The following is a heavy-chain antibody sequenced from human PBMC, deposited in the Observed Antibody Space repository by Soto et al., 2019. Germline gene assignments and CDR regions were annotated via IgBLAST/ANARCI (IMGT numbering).Heavy chain of an antibody. CDR2: ISYDGSNK. CDR1: GFTFRSYG. CDR3: AKEEGNASGWYASWYYYYGMDV. J-gene: IGHJ6*02. Sequence: GGSLGLSCAASGFTFRSYGMHWVRQAPGKGLEWAAVISYDGSNKYYADSVKGRFTISRDNSKNTLYLQMNSLRAEDTAVYYCAKEEGNASGWYASWYYYYGMDVWGQGNTVTVSS. V-gene: IGHV3-30*18. D-gene: IGHD6-19*01.